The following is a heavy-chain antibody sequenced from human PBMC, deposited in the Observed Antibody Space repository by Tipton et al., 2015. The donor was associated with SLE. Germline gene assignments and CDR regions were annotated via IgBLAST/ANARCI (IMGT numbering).Heavy chain of an antibody. J-gene: IGHJ3*02. D-gene: IGHD1-26*01. Sequence: SLRLSCATSGFTFSSYGMHWVRQAPGKGLEWVAVIWSDGSNKYYADSVKGRFTISRDNSKNTLYLQMNSLRAEDTAVYYCARVNRHSGSYLFYAFDIWGQGTIVTGSS. CDR3: ARVNRHSGSYLFYAFDI. V-gene: IGHV3-33*01. CDR1: GFTFSSYG. CDR2: IWSDGSNK.